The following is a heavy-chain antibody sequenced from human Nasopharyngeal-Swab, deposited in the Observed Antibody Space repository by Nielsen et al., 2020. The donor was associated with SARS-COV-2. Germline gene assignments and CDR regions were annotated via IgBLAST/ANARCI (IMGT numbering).Heavy chain of an antibody. D-gene: IGHD1-26*01. V-gene: IGHV3-30-3*01. CDR2: ISYDGSHK. J-gene: IGHJ4*02. CDR3: AKVSWEWELLRWYFDY. Sequence: LSLTCAASGFTFSSYAMHWVRQAPGKGLEWVAVISYDGSHKYYADSVKGRFTISRDNSKNTLYLQMNSLRAEDTAVYYCAKVSWEWELLRWYFDYWGQGTLVTVSS. CDR1: GFTFSSYA.